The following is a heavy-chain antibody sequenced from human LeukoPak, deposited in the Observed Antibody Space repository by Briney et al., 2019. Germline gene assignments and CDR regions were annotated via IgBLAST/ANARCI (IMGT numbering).Heavy chain of an antibody. D-gene: IGHD3-10*01. CDR1: GGSISSYD. J-gene: IGHJ4*02. CDR3: ARGRLGGSGSYYNVLDY. CDR2: ISYSGST. V-gene: IGHV4-59*01. Sequence: PSETLSLTCTVSGGSISSYDWSWIRQPPGKGLNWIGYISYSGSTNYNPSLKSRVTISVDTSRNQFSLKLSSVTAADTAVYYCARGRLGGSGSYYNVLDYWGQGTLVTVSS.